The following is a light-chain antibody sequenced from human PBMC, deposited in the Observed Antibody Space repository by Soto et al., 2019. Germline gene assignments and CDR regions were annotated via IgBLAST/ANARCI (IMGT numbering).Light chain of an antibody. Sequence: EIVLTQSPGTLSLSPGERATLSCRASQSLTSAYLAWYQHKPGQAPRLLIYGASSRAAGIPDRFSGSGSGTDFSLTISRLEPEDFAVYYCQQYYSYPATFGQGTKVEIK. CDR3: QQYYSYPAT. CDR2: GAS. CDR1: QSLTSAY. V-gene: IGKV3-20*01. J-gene: IGKJ1*01.